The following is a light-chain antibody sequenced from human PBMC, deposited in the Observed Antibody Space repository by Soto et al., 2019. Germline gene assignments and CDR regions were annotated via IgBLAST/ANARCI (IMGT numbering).Light chain of an antibody. Sequence: SYVLTQRPSVSVAPEKTARLTCGGDNIGDKAVHWYQHRPGQAPVLVIYYDFERPSGIHERFSGSNSGNTATLTISRVEAGDEADYYCQVWDTTNDHPIFGGGTKLTVL. CDR3: QVWDTTNDHPI. CDR1: NIGDKA. V-gene: IGLV3-21*04. J-gene: IGLJ2*01. CDR2: YDF.